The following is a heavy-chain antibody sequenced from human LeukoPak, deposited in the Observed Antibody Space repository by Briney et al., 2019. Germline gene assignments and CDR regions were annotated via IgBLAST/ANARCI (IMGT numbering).Heavy chain of an antibody. J-gene: IGHJ6*02. CDR3: ARRPWYYYHGMDV. CDR1: GFTFSSYE. V-gene: IGHV3-48*03. Sequence: GGSLRLSCAASGFTFSSYEMNWVRQAPGKGLEWVSYISSSGSTIYHADSVKGRFTISRDNAKNSLYLQMNSLRAEDTAVYYCARRPWYYYHGMDVWGQGTTVTVSS. CDR2: ISSSGSTI.